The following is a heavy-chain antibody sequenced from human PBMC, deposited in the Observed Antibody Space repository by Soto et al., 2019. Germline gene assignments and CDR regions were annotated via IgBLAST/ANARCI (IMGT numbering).Heavy chain of an antibody. J-gene: IGHJ5*02. CDR2: IIPIFGTA. V-gene: IGHV1-69*01. CDR1: GGTFSSYA. D-gene: IGHD6-13*01. CDR3: ARDRAKHSSSWYWFDP. Sequence: QVQLVQSGAEVKKPGSSVKVSCKASGGTFSSYAISWVRQAPGQGLEWMGGIIPIFGTANYAQKFQGRVTITADESTTTAYMELSGLRSEDKAVYYCARDRAKHSSSWYWFDPWGQGTLVTVAS.